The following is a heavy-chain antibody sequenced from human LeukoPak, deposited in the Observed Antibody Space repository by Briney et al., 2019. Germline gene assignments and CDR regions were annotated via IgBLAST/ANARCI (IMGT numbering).Heavy chain of an antibody. J-gene: IGHJ4*02. CDR3: ARGVGGDRDY. D-gene: IGHD2-21*02. CDR2: INPGGSTT. Sequence: AGSLRLSCAASGFTFSSSCMHWVRQAPGKGLVWVSRINPGGSTTSHADSVKGRFTISRANAKNTLYLQMNGPRAEDTAVYYCARGVGGDRDYWGQGTLVTVSS. CDR1: GFTFSSSC. V-gene: IGHV3-74*01.